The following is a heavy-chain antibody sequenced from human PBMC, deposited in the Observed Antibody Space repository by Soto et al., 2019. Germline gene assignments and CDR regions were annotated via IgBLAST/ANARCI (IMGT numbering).Heavy chain of an antibody. CDR3: ARGARI. Sequence: GGSLRLSCADSRFTFSGYWMYWVRQAPGKGLEWVANIKEDGSEKNYVDSVRGRFTISRDNAKNSLYLQMNSLRAEDTAVYYCARGARIWGQGTMVNVSS. J-gene: IGHJ3*02. CDR1: RFTFSGYW. CDR2: IKEDGSEK. D-gene: IGHD6-6*01. V-gene: IGHV3-7*01.